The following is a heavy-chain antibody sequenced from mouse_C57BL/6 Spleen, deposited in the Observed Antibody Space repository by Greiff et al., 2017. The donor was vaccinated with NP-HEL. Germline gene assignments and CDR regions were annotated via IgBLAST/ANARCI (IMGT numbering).Heavy chain of an antibody. J-gene: IGHJ3*01. CDR2: IYPGDGDN. Sequence: QVQLKQSGPELVKPGASVKISCKASGYAFSSSWMNWVKQRPGKGLEWIGRIYPGDGDNNYNGKFKGKAALTADKSSSTAYMQLSSLTSEDSAVYFCASSVVATEGFAYWGQGTLVTVSA. D-gene: IGHD1-1*01. CDR1: GYAFSSSW. V-gene: IGHV1-82*01. CDR3: ASSVVATEGFAY.